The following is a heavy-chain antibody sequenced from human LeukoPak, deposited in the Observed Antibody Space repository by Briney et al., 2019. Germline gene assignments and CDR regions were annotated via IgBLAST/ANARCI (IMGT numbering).Heavy chain of an antibody. D-gene: IGHD4-17*01. CDR2: INHSGST. CDR3: ARDKIYGDYDLDFDY. J-gene: IGHJ4*02. CDR1: GGSFSGYY. Sequence: PSETLSLTCAVYGGSFSGYYWSWIRQPPGKGLEWIGEINHSGSTNYNPSLKSRVTMSVDTSKNQFSLKLSSVTAADTAVYYCARDKIYGDYDLDFDYWGQGTLVTVSS. V-gene: IGHV4-34*01.